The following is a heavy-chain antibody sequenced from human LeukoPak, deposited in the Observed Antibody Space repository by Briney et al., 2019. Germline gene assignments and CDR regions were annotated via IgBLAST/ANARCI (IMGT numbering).Heavy chain of an antibody. V-gene: IGHV4-39*01. CDR2: IYYSGST. Sequence: SETLSLTCTVSGGSISSSSYYWGWIRQPPGKGLEWIGSIYYSGSTYYNPSLKSRVSISVDTSKNQFSLKLTSVTAAETAVYYCARGEMATIFDYWGQGTLVTVSS. CDR3: ARGEMATIFDY. J-gene: IGHJ4*02. CDR1: GGSISSSSYY. D-gene: IGHD5-24*01.